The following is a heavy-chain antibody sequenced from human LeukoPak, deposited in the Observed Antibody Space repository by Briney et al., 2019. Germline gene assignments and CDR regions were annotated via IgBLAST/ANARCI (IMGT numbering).Heavy chain of an antibody. CDR2: IVVDSGNT. V-gene: IGHV1-58*01. CDR1: GFTFTSSA. J-gene: IGHJ4*02. Sequence: SVNVSCTASGFTFTSSAVQWVRQARGQRLEWIGWIVVDSGNTNYSQKFQERVTITRDMSTSTAYMELSSLRSEDTAVYYCAAFPYYYDSSGHAEFDYWGQGTLVTVSS. CDR3: AAFPYYYDSSGHAEFDY. D-gene: IGHD3-22*01.